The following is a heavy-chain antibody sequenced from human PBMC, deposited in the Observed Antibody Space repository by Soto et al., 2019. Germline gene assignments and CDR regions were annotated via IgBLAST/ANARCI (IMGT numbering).Heavy chain of an antibody. D-gene: IGHD3-9*01. Sequence: DVQLVESGGGLVKPGGSLRLSCAASGFIFSSHNMNWVRQAPGKGLEWVSSITGSSRYIFYADSVKGRFTISRDNAKNTVYLQVNSLRAEDTGVYYCARLVASETGYGMDVWGQGTTVTVSS. CDR2: ITGSSRYI. V-gene: IGHV3-21*06. J-gene: IGHJ6*02. CDR1: GFIFSSHN. CDR3: ARLVASETGYGMDV.